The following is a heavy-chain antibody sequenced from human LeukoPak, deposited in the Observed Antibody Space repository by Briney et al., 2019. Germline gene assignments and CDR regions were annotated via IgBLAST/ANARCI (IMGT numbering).Heavy chain of an antibody. CDR3: ARGDKYSFGPGD. CDR2: INLSDGST. D-gene: IGHD3-3*01. V-gene: IGHV1-46*01. CDR1: GNTFTGNH. Sequence: GASVKVSCKAPGNTFTGNHMHWVRQAPGQGLEWMGIINLSDGSTNYAQKFQDRVTMTRDTPTSTVYVELSSLRSDDAALYYCARGDKYSFGPGDWGQGTLVTVSS. J-gene: IGHJ4*02.